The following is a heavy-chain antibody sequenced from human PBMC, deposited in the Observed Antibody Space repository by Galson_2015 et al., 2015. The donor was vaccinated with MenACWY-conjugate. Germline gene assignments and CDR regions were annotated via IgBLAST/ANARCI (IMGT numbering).Heavy chain of an antibody. J-gene: IGHJ6*02. CDR3: AKDIRGRQDLHYYSMDV. D-gene: IGHD3-3*02. Sequence: LEWVANINQDGSEKDYVDSVKGRYTISRDNSKNTVFLQTNTLGAEDTAVYYCAKDIRGRQDLHYYSMDVWGQGTTVTVSS. V-gene: IGHV3-7*03. CDR2: INQDGSEK.